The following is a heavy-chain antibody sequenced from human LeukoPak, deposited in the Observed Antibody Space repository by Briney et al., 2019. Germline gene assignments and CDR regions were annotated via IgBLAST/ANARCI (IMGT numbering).Heavy chain of an antibody. V-gene: IGHV4-59*01. J-gene: IGHJ4*02. Sequence: SETLTLTCTVSGGSISSYYWSWIRLPPGKGLEWIGYIYYSGSTNYNPSLKSRVTISVDTSKNQFSLKLSSVTAADTAVYYCARETRNDAYDYWGQGTLVTVSS. D-gene: IGHD1-1*01. CDR2: IYYSGST. CDR3: ARETRNDAYDY. CDR1: GGSISSYY.